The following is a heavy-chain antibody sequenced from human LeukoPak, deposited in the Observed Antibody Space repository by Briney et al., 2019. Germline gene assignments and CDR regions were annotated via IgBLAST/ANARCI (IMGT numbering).Heavy chain of an antibody. V-gene: IGHV3-13*01. D-gene: IGHD1-14*01. CDR3: ARGSDGIIDY. J-gene: IGHJ4*02. Sequence: GESLKISCAASGFTFSIYDMHWVRQATGKGLEWVSAIGTAGDTYYPGSVKGRFTISRENAKNSLYLQMNSLRAGDTAVYYCARGSDGIIDYWGQGTLVTVSS. CDR2: IGTAGDT. CDR1: GFTFSIYD.